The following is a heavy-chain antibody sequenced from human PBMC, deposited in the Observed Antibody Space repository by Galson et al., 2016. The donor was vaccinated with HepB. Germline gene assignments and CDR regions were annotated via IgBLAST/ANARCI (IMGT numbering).Heavy chain of an antibody. CDR3: AIIVGTKEPPRF. J-gene: IGHJ4*02. CDR1: GFTFSSYS. D-gene: IGHD1-26*01. V-gene: IGHV3-48*02. Sequence: SLRLSCAASGFTFSSYSINWVRQAPGKGLEWVSYIVSGSRTIYYAGSVKGRFTISRDNAKNSLYLQMNSLRDEDTAVYYCAIIVGTKEPPRFWGQGTLVTVSS. CDR2: IVSGSRTI.